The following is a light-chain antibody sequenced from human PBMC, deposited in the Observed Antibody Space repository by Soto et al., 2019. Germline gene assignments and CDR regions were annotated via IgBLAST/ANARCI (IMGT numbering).Light chain of an antibody. CDR2: EVS. V-gene: IGLV2-8*01. CDR1: INDVGGYNY. Sequence: QSVLTQPPSASGSPGQSVTISCTGTINDVGGYNYVSWYQQLPGKAPKLMIFEVSKRPSGVPDRFSGSKSGNTASLTVSGLRAEDEADYYCSSYAGSNNLGVFGGGTKLTVL. J-gene: IGLJ3*02. CDR3: SSYAGSNNLGV.